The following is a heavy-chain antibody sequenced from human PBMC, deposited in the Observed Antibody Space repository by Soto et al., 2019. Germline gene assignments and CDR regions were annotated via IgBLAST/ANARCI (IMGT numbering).Heavy chain of an antibody. J-gene: IGHJ6*02. V-gene: IGHV1-2*02. CDR2: INPNSGGT. CDR1: GYTFTGYY. D-gene: IGHD4-4*01. CDR3: ASVSTTAYYYYGVEC. Sequence: DSLQVSCTSSGYTFTGYYMHWVRQAPGQGLEWMGWINPNSGGTNYAQKFQGRVTMTRDTSISTAYMELSRLRSDDTAVYYCASVSTTAYYYYGVECCGQSSTVT.